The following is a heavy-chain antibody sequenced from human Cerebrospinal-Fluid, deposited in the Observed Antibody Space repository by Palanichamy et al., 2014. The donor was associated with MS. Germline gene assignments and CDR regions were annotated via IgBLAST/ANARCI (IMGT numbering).Heavy chain of an antibody. Sequence: QVHLQQWGAGLLKPSETLSLTCAVYGGAFSGFYWNWIHQSPGKGLEWIGEINHSGNTKYNPSLKSRVTISVDKSKNQFSLNLSSVSAADTAVYYCASKGQRGYSGYVREEAFDIWGRGTVVTVSS. D-gene: IGHD5-12*01. CDR1: GGAFSGFY. CDR3: ASKGQRGYSGYVREEAFDI. V-gene: IGHV4-34*02. J-gene: IGHJ3*02. CDR2: INHSGNT.